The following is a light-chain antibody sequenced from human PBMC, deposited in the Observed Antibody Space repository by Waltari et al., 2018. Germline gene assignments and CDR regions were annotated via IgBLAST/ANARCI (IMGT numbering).Light chain of an antibody. CDR1: QGIRND. CDR3: LQDYNYPLT. J-gene: IGKJ1*01. Sequence: AIQRTPSPSCLSASVGDRVTITCRASQGIRNDLGWYQQKPGKAPKLLIYAASSLQSGVPSRFRGSGSCTHFTLTLSSLQPEDFATYYCLQDYNYPLTFGQGTKVEIK. V-gene: IGKV1-6*01. CDR2: AAS.